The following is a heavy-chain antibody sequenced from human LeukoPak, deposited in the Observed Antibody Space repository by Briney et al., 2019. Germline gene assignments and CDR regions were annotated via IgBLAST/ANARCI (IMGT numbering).Heavy chain of an antibody. J-gene: IGHJ4*02. V-gene: IGHV4-59*01. CDR2: IYYSGST. CDR3: ARGINSGSYWWDHYFDY. Sequence: PSETLSLTCTVSGGSISSYYWSWIRQPPGKGLEWIGYIYYSGSTNYNPSLKSRVTISVDTSKNQFSLKLSSVTAADTAVYYCARGINSGSYWWDHYFDYWGQGTLVTVSS. CDR1: GGSISSYY. D-gene: IGHD1-26*01.